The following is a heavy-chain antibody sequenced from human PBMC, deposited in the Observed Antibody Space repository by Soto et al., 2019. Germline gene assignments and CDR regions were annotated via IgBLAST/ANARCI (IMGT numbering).Heavy chain of an antibody. J-gene: IGHJ6*02. Sequence: GGSLRLSCVASGFTFSTCAMHWVRQAPGKGLEWVAVMWYDGSEQYYTDSVGGRFTISRDNSKNTLDLQMRSLRAEDTAIYYCARGPVVAAPYYYAMDVWGRGTTVTVSS. CDR3: ARGPVVAAPYYYAMDV. CDR1: GFTFSTCA. CDR2: MWYDGSEQ. D-gene: IGHD2-15*01. V-gene: IGHV3-33*01.